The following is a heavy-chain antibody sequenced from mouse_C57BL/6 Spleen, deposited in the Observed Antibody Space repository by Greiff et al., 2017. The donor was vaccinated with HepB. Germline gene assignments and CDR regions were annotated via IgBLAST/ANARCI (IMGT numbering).Heavy chain of an antibody. J-gene: IGHJ1*03. CDR2: INYDGSST. CDR1: GFTFSDYY. CDR3: ARGGYYDYWYFDV. D-gene: IGHD2-4*01. Sequence: EVKLMESEGGLVQPGSSMKLSCTASGFTFSDYYMAWVRQVPEKGLEWVANINYDGSSTYYLDSLKSRFIISRDNAKNILYLQMSSLKSEDTATYYCARGGYYDYWYFDVWGTGTTVTVSS. V-gene: IGHV5-16*01.